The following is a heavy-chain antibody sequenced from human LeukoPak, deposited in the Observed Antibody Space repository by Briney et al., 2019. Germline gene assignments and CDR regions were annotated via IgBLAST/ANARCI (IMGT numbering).Heavy chain of an antibody. D-gene: IGHD5-12*01. CDR1: GFTFSTSW. J-gene: IGHJ4*02. CDR2: IKKDGSET. CDR3: AGGRYSGTTYYFDY. V-gene: IGHV3-7*03. Sequence: GGSLRLSCAASGFTFSTSWMSWVRQVPGKGLEWVANIKKDGSETYYVDSVKGRFTISRDNAKNSLYLQMNSLRAEDTAMYYCAGGRYSGTTYYFDYWGQGTLVTVSS.